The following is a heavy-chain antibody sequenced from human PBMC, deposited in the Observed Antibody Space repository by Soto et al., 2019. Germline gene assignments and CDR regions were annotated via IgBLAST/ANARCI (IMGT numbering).Heavy chain of an antibody. V-gene: IGHV1-3*01. CDR2: INAGNGNT. CDR1: GDTFTSNA. CDR3: ARGPGGPDGPGDY. D-gene: IGHD2-15*01. J-gene: IGHJ4*02. Sequence: ASVKVSCKACGDTFTSNAMHWVRQAPGQRLEWMGWINAGNGNTKYSQKFQGRVTITRDTSASTAYMELSSLRSEDTALYYCARGPGGPDGPGDYWGQGTLVTVS.